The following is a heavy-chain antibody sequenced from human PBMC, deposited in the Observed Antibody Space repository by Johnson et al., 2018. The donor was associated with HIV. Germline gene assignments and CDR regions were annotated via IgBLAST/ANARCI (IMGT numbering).Heavy chain of an antibody. D-gene: IGHD3-16*01. CDR1: GFIFSDAW. CDR3: TRGVNSEGGSI. CDR2: IKSKTDGGTT. J-gene: IGHJ3*02. Sequence: EVQLVESGGGVVQPGRSLRLSCAASGFIFSDAWMSWVRQAPGKGLEWVGRIKSKTDGGTTDYAAPGKGRFTISRDDSKNTLYLQINSLKADDTAVYYCTRGVNSEGGSIWGQGTMVTVSS. V-gene: IGHV3-15*01.